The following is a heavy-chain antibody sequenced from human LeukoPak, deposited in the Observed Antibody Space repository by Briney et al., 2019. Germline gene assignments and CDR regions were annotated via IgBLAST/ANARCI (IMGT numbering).Heavy chain of an antibody. Sequence: PGGSLRLSCAASGFTFSSYGMHWVRQAPGKGLEWVAFIRYDGSNKYYADSVKGRFTISRDNSKNTLYLRMNSLKPEDTAVYYCARVREYYHDSSPLSDWGQGTLVTVSS. CDR3: ARVREYYHDSSPLSD. V-gene: IGHV3-30*02. CDR1: GFTFSSYG. CDR2: IRYDGSNK. J-gene: IGHJ4*02. D-gene: IGHD3-22*01.